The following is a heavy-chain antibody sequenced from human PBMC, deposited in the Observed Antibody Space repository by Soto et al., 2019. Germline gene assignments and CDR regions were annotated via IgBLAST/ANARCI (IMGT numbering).Heavy chain of an antibody. D-gene: IGHD2-2*01. CDR1: GFTFSSYG. J-gene: IGHJ4*02. V-gene: IGHV3-30*03. Sequence: PGGSLRLSCAASGFTFSSYGMHWVRQAPGKGLEWVAVISYDGSNKYYADSVKGRFTISRDNSKNTLYLQMNSLRAEDTAVYYCASHPEVLGGYQLPDYWGQGTLVTVSS. CDR3: ASHPEVLGGYQLPDY. CDR2: ISYDGSNK.